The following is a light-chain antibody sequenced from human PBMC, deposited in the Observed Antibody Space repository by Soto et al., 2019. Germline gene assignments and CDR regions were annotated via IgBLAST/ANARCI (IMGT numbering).Light chain of an antibody. CDR3: QQYNSYSQFT. V-gene: IGKV1-5*01. J-gene: IGKJ3*01. CDR2: DVS. Sequence: DIQMTQSPSTLSASVGDRVTITCRASQSISSWLAWYQQKPGKAPKLLIYDVSSLESGVPSRFSGSGSGTEFTLTISSLQPDDFATYYCQQYNSYSQFTFGPGTKVDIK. CDR1: QSISSW.